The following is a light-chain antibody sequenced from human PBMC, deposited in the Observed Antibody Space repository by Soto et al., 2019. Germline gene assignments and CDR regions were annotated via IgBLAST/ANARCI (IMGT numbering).Light chain of an antibody. V-gene: IGLV2-11*01. J-gene: IGLJ1*01. Sequence: QSALTQPRSVSGSPGQSGAISCTGTSSDVGAYDYVSWYQQHPGKAPKLMIYDVTKRPSGVPDRFSGSKSGNTASLTISGLQPEDESDYYCCSYAGSPYVFGTGTKLTVL. CDR1: SSDVGAYDY. CDR2: DVT. CDR3: CSYAGSPYV.